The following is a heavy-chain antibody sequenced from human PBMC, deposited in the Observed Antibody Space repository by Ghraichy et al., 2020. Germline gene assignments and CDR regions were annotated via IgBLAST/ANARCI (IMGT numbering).Heavy chain of an antibody. CDR1: GFTFSSYW. Sequence: GESLNISCAASGFTFSSYWMHWVRQAPGKGLVWVARINSDGSSTSYGDSVQGRFTISRDNVKKTMYLQMNSLRAEDTAVYYCAKTLSAIAADYWFDPWGQGTLVTVSS. D-gene: IGHD6-13*01. CDR2: INSDGSST. J-gene: IGHJ5*02. V-gene: IGHV3-74*01. CDR3: AKTLSAIAADYWFDP.